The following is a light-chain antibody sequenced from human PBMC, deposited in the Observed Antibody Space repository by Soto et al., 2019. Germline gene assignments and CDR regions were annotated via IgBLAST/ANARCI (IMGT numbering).Light chain of an antibody. CDR1: NSNIGRNT. Sequence: QSVLTQSPSASGTPGQRVTISCSGSNSNIGRNTVNWYQQLPGTAPKLLIYSSSQRPSGVPDRFTGSKSGTSASLVINGLQSEDEADYYCAVWDDILNGLLFGGGTQLTVL. J-gene: IGLJ2*01. V-gene: IGLV1-44*01. CDR3: AVWDDILNGLL. CDR2: SSS.